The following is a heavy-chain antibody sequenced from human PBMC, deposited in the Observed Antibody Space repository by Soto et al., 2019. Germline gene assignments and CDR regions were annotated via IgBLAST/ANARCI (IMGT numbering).Heavy chain of an antibody. CDR1: GGSIISSNW. CDR3: ARLRATPNDAFDI. Sequence: QVQLQESGPGLVKSSGTLSLTCAVSGGSIISSNWWSWVRQPPGKGLVWIAEIYHSGNSNYNPSLRSRLTISVDKSKNEFSLNLSSVTAADTAVYYCARLRATPNDAFDIWGQGTMVTVSS. V-gene: IGHV4-4*02. J-gene: IGHJ3*02. CDR2: IYHSGNS.